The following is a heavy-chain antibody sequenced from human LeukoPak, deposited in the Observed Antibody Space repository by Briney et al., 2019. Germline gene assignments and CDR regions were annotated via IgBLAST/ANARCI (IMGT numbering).Heavy chain of an antibody. Sequence: GGSLRLSCAASGFTFSSYWMSWVRQAPGKGLEWVANIKQDRSEKYYVDSVKGRFTISRDNAKNSLYLQMNSLRAEDTAVYYCASGPRSSDYYYYGMDVWGQGTTVTVSS. CDR2: IKQDRSEK. D-gene: IGHD6-6*01. V-gene: IGHV3-7*01. CDR1: GFTFSSYW. CDR3: ASGPRSSDYYYYGMDV. J-gene: IGHJ6*02.